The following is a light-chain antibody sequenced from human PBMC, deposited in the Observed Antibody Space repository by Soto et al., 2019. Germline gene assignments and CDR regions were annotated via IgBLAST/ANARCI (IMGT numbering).Light chain of an antibody. CDR3: LQATQFPYT. Sequence: DIVMTKTPLSSPVTLGQPASISCRSSQSLVHSGGNTYLSWLQQRPGQPPRVLIYQISKRFSGVPDRFSGSAAGTDFTLKISRVEAEDVGVYYCLQATQFPYTFGQGTKLEIK. CDR1: QSLVHSGGNTY. V-gene: IGKV2-24*01. J-gene: IGKJ2*01. CDR2: QIS.